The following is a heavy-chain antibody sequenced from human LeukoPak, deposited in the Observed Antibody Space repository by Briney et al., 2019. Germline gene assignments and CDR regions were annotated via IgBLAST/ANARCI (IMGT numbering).Heavy chain of an antibody. Sequence: ASVRVSCKASGYTFTGYYMHWVRQAPGQGLEWMGWINPNSGGTNYAQKFQGRVTMTRDTSISTAYMELSRLRSDDTAVYYCARDGTQWPSNWFDPWGQGTLVTVSS. J-gene: IGHJ5*02. V-gene: IGHV1-2*02. CDR3: ARDGTQWPSNWFDP. D-gene: IGHD6-19*01. CDR2: INPNSGGT. CDR1: GYTFTGYY.